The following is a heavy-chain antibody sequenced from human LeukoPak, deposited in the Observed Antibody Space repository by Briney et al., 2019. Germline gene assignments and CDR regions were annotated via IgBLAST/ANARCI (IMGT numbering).Heavy chain of an antibody. CDR1: GYTFTSYD. J-gene: IGHJ5*02. V-gene: IGHV1-8*01. CDR2: MNPNSGNT. CDR3: ARGLGQGIVVVPAAIFRGWNWFDP. D-gene: IGHD2-2*02. Sequence: ASVKVSCKASGYTFTSYDINWVRQATGQGLEWMGWMNPNSGNTGYAQKFQGRVTMTRNTPISTAYMELSSLRSEDTAVYYCARGLGQGIVVVPAAIFRGWNWFDPWGQGTLVTVSS.